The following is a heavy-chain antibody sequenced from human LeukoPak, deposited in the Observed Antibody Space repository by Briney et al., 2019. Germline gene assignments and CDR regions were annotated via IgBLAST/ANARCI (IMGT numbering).Heavy chain of an antibody. CDR2: ISGSGVYT. V-gene: IGHV3-23*01. CDR1: GFTFSTYA. Sequence: GGSLRLSCAASGFTFSTYAMSWVRQAPGKGLEWVSTISGSGVYTYYADSVKGRFTISRDNSKNTLYLQMSSLRAEDTAVYYCARAEDYWGQGTLVTVSS. CDR3: ARAEDY. J-gene: IGHJ4*02.